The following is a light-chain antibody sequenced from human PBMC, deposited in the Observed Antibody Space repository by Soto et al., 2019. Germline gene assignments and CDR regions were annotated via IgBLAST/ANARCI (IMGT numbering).Light chain of an antibody. CDR3: QQSYSTPLT. CDR1: QRISSY. CDR2: AAS. V-gene: IGKV1-39*01. Sequence: DIQMTQSPSSLSASVGDRVTITCRASQRISSYLNWYQQKPGKAPKLLIYAASSLQSGVPSRFSGSASATDFTLTISSLQPEDFATYSCQQSYSTPLTFGGGTKVEIK. J-gene: IGKJ4*01.